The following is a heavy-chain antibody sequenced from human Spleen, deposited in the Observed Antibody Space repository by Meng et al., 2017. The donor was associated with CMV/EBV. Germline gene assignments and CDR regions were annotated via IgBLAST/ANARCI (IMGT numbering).Heavy chain of an antibody. CDR2: INSAANIT. CDR1: GFTFSRSW. Sequence: GGSLRLSCAASGFTFSRSWMHWARQAPGKGLVWVSRINSAANITHYAGSVKGRFTISRDNIKNTLYLQMNRLRAEDTAVYYCARVYSSSSDFDYWGQGTLVTVSS. V-gene: IGHV3-74*01. J-gene: IGHJ4*02. CDR3: ARVYSSSSDFDY. D-gene: IGHD6-6*01.